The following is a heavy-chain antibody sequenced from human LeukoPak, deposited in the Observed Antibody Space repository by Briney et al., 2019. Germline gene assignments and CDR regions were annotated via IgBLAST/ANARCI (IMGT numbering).Heavy chain of an antibody. CDR2: IYYSGST. D-gene: IGHD5-18*01. J-gene: IGHJ4*02. Sequence: SETLSLTCTVSGGSISSYYWSWIRQPPGKGLEWIGYIYYSGSTNYNPSLTSRVTISVDTSKNQFSLKLSSVTAADTAVYYCARLPNTAMAFDYWGPGTLVTVSS. V-gene: IGHV4-59*01. CDR1: GGSISSYY. CDR3: ARLPNTAMAFDY.